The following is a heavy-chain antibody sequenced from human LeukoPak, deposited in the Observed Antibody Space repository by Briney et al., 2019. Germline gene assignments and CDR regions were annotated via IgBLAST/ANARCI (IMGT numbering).Heavy chain of an antibody. CDR1: GGSISNY. CDR2: IYYSGST. J-gene: IGHJ6*02. CDR3: ARWTAVYYYYYGMDV. Sequence: PSETLSLTCTVSGGSISNYWSWIRQPPGKGLEWIRYIYYSGSTNYNPSLKSRVTISVDTSKNQFSLKLSSVTAADTAVYYCARWTAVYYYYYGMDVWGQGTTVTVSS. V-gene: IGHV4-59*01. D-gene: IGHD3/OR15-3a*01.